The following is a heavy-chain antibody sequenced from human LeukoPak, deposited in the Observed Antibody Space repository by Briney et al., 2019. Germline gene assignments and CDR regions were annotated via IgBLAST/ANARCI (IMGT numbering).Heavy chain of an antibody. J-gene: IGHJ3*02. CDR3: ARGLYFYGTDAFDI. D-gene: IGHD3-3*01. CDR2: ISASGNYI. Sequence: AGGSLRLSCAAPGFSFSSYSMDWVRQSPGRGPEWVSSISASGNYIYYADSVKGRFTISRDSAENSLYLQMNSLGAEDTAVYYCARGLYFYGTDAFDIWGQGTMVTVS. CDR1: GFSFSSYS. V-gene: IGHV3-21*01.